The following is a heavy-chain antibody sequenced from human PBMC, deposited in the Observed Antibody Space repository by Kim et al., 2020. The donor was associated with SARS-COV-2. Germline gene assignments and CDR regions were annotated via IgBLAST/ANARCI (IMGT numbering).Heavy chain of an antibody. J-gene: IGHJ6*03. CDR2: INTNTGNP. Sequence: ASVKVSCKASGYTFTSYAMNWVRQAPGQGLEWMGWINTNTGNPTYAQGFTGRFVFSLDTSVSTAYLQISSLKAEDTAVYYCARTWFGGLPALSYYYYYYMDVWGKGTTVTVSS. V-gene: IGHV7-4-1*02. D-gene: IGHD3-10*01. CDR3: ARTWFGGLPALSYYYYYYMDV. CDR1: GYTFTSYA.